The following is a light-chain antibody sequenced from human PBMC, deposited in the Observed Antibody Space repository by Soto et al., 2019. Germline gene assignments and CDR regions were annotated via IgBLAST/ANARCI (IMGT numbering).Light chain of an antibody. CDR2: DAS. CDR1: QSVSSY. J-gene: IGKJ1*01. Sequence: EIVLTQSPATLSLSPGERATLSCRASQSVSSYLAWYHQKPGQAPRLLIYDASNRATGSPAGSSGSGSGTNDTLTIINRVAEEVSVVYFRQQYAGSPRTFGQGTKVDIK. V-gene: IGKV3-11*01. CDR3: QQYAGSPRT.